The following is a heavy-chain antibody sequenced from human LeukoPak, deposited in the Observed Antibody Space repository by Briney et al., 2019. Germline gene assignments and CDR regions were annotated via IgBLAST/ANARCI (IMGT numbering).Heavy chain of an antibody. J-gene: IGHJ3*02. D-gene: IGHD2-15*01. Sequence: GGSLRLSCAASGFTFSSYEMNWVRQAPGKGLEWVSYISSSGSTIYYADSVKGRFTISRDNAKNSLYPQMNSLRAEDTAVYYCARQVDCSGGSCYYDAFDIWGQGTMVTVSS. V-gene: IGHV3-48*03. CDR1: GFTFSSYE. CDR3: ARQVDCSGGSCYYDAFDI. CDR2: ISSSGSTI.